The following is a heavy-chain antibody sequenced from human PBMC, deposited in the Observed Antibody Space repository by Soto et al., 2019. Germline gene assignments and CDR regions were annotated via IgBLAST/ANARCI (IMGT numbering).Heavy chain of an antibody. CDR3: ARDGQSSSAGLDY. J-gene: IGHJ4*02. V-gene: IGHV4-38-2*02. D-gene: IGHD6-19*01. CDR2: IYHSGST. CDR1: GYSISSGYY. Sequence: SETLSLTCAVSGYSISSGYYWGWIRQPPGKGLEWIGSIYHSGSTYYNPSLKSRVTISVDTSKNQFSLKLSSVTAADTAVYYCARDGQSSSAGLDYWGQGTLVTVSS.